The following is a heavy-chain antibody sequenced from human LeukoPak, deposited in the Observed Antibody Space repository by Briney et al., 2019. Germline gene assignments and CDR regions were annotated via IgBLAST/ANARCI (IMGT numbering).Heavy chain of an antibody. V-gene: IGHV3-7*01. Sequence: GGSLRLSCVASGFNFSAYWMSWVRQAPGKGLEWVANIKQDGSEKYFVDSVRGRFTISRDNAKDSLYLQMNSLRPEDTAVYYCAKEATVTTPGYFDYWGQGTLVTVSS. CDR3: AKEATVTTPGYFDY. J-gene: IGHJ4*02. CDR1: GFNFSAYW. D-gene: IGHD4-11*01. CDR2: IKQDGSEK.